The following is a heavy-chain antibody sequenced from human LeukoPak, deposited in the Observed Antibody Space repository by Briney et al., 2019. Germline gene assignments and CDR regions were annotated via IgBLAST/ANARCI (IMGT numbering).Heavy chain of an antibody. CDR3: ARWVRRDGYNTIDY. CDR2: IYYSGST. V-gene: IGHV4-59*01. D-gene: IGHD5-24*01. CDR1: GGSISSYY. Sequence: PSETLSLTCTVSGGSISSYYWSWIRQPPGKGLEGIGYIYYSGSTNYNPSLKSRVTISVDTSKNQFSLKLSSVTAADTAVYYCARWVRRDGYNTIDYWGQGTLVTVSS. J-gene: IGHJ4*02.